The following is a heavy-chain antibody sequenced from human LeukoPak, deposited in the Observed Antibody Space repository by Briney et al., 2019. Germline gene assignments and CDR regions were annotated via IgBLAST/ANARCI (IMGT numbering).Heavy chain of an antibody. CDR2: INPKSGGT. Sequence: ASVKVSCKASGYTFTGYNMHWVRQAPGQGLEWMGWINPKSGGTNYAQNFQGRVTMTRDTSISTGYMELSSLTSDDTAVYYCARHGRFYDAFDIWGQGTMVTVSS. V-gene: IGHV1-2*02. D-gene: IGHD3-3*01. J-gene: IGHJ3*02. CDR1: GYTFTGYN. CDR3: ARHGRFYDAFDI.